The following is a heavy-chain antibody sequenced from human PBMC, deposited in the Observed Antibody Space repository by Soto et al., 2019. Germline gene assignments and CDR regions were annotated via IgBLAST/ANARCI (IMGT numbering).Heavy chain of an antibody. V-gene: IGHV3-30*03. CDR3: TTEGPTDYSNYYYYYGMDV. CDR1: GFTFSGYD. CDR2: ISIDVSHK. D-gene: IGHD4-4*01. Sequence: GGSLRLSCAASGFTFSGYDMHWVRQAPGKGLEWVAVISIDVSHKYFADSVKGRFTISRDNSKNTLYLQMNSLRTEDTAVYYCTTEGPTDYSNYYYYYGMDVWGQGTTVTVSS. J-gene: IGHJ6*02.